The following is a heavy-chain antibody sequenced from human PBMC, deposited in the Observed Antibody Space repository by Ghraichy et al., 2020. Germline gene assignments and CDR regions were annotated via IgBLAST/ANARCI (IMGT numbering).Heavy chain of an antibody. D-gene: IGHD3-22*01. J-gene: IGHJ3*02. CDR3: AGTYYYDSSGYWGLDI. Sequence: SETLSPTCTVSGGSISSSSYYWGWIRQPPGKGLEWIGSIYYSGSTYYNPSLKSRVTISVDTSKNQFSLKLSSVTAADTAVYYCAGTYYYDSSGYWGLDIWGQGTMVTVSS. V-gene: IGHV4-39*01. CDR2: IYYSGST. CDR1: GGSISSSSYY.